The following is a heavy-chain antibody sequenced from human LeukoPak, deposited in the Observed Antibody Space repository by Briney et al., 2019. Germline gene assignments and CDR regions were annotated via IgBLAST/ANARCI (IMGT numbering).Heavy chain of an antibody. D-gene: IGHD2-2*01. CDR3: ARGQFRGCCSSTSCPWYYFDY. V-gene: IGHV3-33*01. CDR1: GFTFSSYG. J-gene: IGHJ4*02. CDR2: IWYDGSNK. Sequence: PGGSLRLSCAASGFTFSSYGMHWVRQAPGKGLEWVAVIWYDGSNKYYADSVKGRFTISRDNSKNTLYLQMNSLRAEDTAVYYCARGQFRGCCSSTSCPWYYFDYWGQGTLVTVSS.